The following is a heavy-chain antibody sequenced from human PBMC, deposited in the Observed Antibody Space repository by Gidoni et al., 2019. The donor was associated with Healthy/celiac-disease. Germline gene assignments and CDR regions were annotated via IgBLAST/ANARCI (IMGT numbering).Heavy chain of an antibody. CDR1: GFTFSSSS. J-gene: IGHJ4*02. CDR3: AETVTPYGGTFDY. D-gene: IGHD4-17*01. V-gene: IGHV3-21*01. Sequence: EVQLVESGGGLVKPVGSLRLSCAASGFTFSSSSMNWVRQAPGKGLEWVSSISSSSSYIYYADSVKGRFTISRDNAKNSLYLQMNSLRAEDTAVYYCAETVTPYGGTFDYWGQGTLVTVSS. CDR2: ISSSSSYI.